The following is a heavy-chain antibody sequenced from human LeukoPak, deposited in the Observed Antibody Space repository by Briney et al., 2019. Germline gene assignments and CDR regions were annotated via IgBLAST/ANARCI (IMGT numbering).Heavy chain of an antibody. CDR1: GFSFSNAW. CDR2: IKSNSDGGRT. CDR3: TTDPQRGYYFDY. Sequence: GGSLRLSCVVSGFSFSNAWMSWVRQAPGKGLEWVGRIKSNSDGGRTDSAAPVKGRFTISRDDSKNTLYLQMNSLKTEDTGVYYCTTDPQRGYYFDYWGQGTLVTVSS. J-gene: IGHJ4*02. D-gene: IGHD3-3*01. V-gene: IGHV3-15*01.